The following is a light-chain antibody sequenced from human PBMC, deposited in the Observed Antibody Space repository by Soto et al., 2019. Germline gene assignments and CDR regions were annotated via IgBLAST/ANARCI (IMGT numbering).Light chain of an antibody. Sequence: DTVLNKSPATLFLSPGERAPLSCRASHTFANFLAWYQHKAGQAPRLLIYDVSNRATGIPARFSGSGSGTDFTLTISSLEPDDFAVYYCQQRSNWPPTFGGGTNVEIK. J-gene: IGKJ4*01. CDR1: HTFANF. CDR3: QQRSNWPPT. V-gene: IGKV3-11*01. CDR2: DVS.